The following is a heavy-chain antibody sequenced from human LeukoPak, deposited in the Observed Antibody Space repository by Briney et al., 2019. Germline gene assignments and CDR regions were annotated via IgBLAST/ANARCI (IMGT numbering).Heavy chain of an antibody. Sequence: KASETLSLTCSVSGDSISNRNSYWVWIRQPPGKGLEWLGSVFFSGSAYYNESLQRRVTISVDTSNNQFSLKLKSETAADTAVYYCARGWVGAFDIWGQGTMVTVSS. V-gene: IGHV4-39*01. CDR2: VFFSGSA. J-gene: IGHJ3*02. D-gene: IGHD6-19*01. CDR1: GDSISNRNSY. CDR3: ARGWVGAFDI.